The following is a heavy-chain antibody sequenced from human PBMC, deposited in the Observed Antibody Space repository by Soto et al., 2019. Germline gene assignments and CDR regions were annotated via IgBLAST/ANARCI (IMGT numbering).Heavy chain of an antibody. CDR3: ARDPGDGDYEGYYYYGMDV. J-gene: IGHJ6*02. D-gene: IGHD4-17*01. CDR2: IYDSGST. Sequence: QVQLQESGPGLVKPSGTLSLTCAVSGGSISSSNWWSWVRQPPGKGLEWIGEIYDSGSTNYNPSLKSRVTLSXDXPKNQFSLKLSSVTAADTAVYYCARDPGDGDYEGYYYYGMDVWGQGTTVTVSS. V-gene: IGHV4-4*02. CDR1: GGSISSSNW.